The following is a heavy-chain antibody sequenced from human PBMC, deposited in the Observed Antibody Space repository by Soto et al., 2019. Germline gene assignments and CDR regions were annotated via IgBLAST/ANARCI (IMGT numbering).Heavy chain of an antibody. CDR3: AMRTYSSSWYYFDP. V-gene: IGHV4-30-4*01. CDR1: GGSISSCDYY. J-gene: IGHJ4*02. Sequence: PWETLSLTCTVSGGSISSCDYYWSWIRQPPGKGLEWIGYIYYSGSTYYNPSLKSRVTISVDTSKNQFSLKLSSVTAADTDVYYCAMRTYSSSWYYFDPWRQGTLVTVSS. D-gene: IGHD6-13*01. CDR2: IYYSGST.